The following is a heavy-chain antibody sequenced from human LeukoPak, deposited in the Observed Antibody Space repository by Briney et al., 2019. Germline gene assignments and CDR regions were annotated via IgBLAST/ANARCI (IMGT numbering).Heavy chain of an antibody. CDR3: AKGSRNTGFDY. V-gene: IGHV3-23*01. J-gene: IGHJ4*02. Sequence: GGSLRLSCAAPRFTFGSFAMYWVRQAPGKGLEWVSAISDSGGNTYYADSVKGRFTISRDNSKNTLYLQMNSLRVEDTAVYYCAKGSRNTGFDYWGQGTLVTVSS. CDR2: ISDSGGNT. D-gene: IGHD1-26*01. CDR1: RFTFGSFA.